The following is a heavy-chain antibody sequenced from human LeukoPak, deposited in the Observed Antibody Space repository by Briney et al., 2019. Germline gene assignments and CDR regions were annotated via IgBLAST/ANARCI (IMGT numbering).Heavy chain of an antibody. CDR1: GFTFSSYA. CDR3: AKALGVDSSGWYVYYFDY. D-gene: IGHD6-19*01. Sequence: PGGSLRLSCAASGFTFSSYAMSWVRQAPGKGLEWVSAISGSGGSTYYADSVKGRFTISRDNSKNTLYLQMNSLRAEDTAVYYCAKALGVDSSGWYVYYFDYWGQGTLVTVSS. V-gene: IGHV3-23*01. J-gene: IGHJ4*02. CDR2: ISGSGGST.